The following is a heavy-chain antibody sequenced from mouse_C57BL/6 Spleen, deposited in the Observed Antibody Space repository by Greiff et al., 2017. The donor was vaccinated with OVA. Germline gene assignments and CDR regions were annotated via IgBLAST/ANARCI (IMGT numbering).Heavy chain of an antibody. J-gene: IGHJ4*01. CDR2: IYPGDGDT. CDR1: GYAFSSYW. CDR3: ARSSSYGTGAMDY. D-gene: IGHD1-1*01. Sequence: VQLQQSGAELVKPGASVKISCKASGYAFSSYWMNWVKQRPGKGLEWIGQIYPGDGDTTYNGKFKGKATLTADKSSSTGYMQLSSLTSEDSAVYFCARSSSYGTGAMDYWGQGTSVTVSS. V-gene: IGHV1-80*01.